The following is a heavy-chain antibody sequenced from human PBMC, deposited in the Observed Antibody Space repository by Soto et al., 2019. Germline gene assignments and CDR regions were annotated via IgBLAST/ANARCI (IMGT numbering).Heavy chain of an antibody. J-gene: IGHJ4*02. CDR1: GGSFSGYY. CDR3: ARGTNRYGDHFDY. D-gene: IGHD4-17*01. Sequence: SETLSLTCAVYGGSFSGYYWSWIRQPPGKGLEWIGEINHSGSTNYNPSLKSRVTISVDTSKNQFSLKLSSVTAAATAVYYCARGTNRYGDHFDYWGQGTLGTVPQ. CDR2: INHSGST. V-gene: IGHV4-34*01.